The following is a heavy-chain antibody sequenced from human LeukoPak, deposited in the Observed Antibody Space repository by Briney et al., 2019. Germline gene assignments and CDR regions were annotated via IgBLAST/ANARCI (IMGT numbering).Heavy chain of an antibody. V-gene: IGHV3-23*01. Sequence: GGSLRLSCAASGFTFNNYGMTWVRQAPGEGLEWVSDVAGSGSSTYYADSVKGRFTISRDNSKNMLYLQMNSLRAEDTAVYYCARRQSKEFDYWGQGTLVTVSS. D-gene: IGHD5/OR15-5a*01. CDR1: GFTFNNYG. CDR3: ARRQSKEFDY. CDR2: VAGSGSST. J-gene: IGHJ4*02.